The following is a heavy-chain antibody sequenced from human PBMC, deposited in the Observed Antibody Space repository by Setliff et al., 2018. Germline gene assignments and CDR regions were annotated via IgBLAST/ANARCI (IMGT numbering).Heavy chain of an antibody. CDR2: IYYSGST. CDR1: GGSISSGGYY. V-gene: IGHV4-31*03. D-gene: IGHD3-22*01. J-gene: IGHJ3*02. Sequence: PSETLSLTCTVSGGSISSGGYYWSWIRQRPGKGLEWIGYIYYSGSTYYNPSLKSRVTISVDTSKNQFSLKLSSVTAADTAVYYCARVSPYYYDSSGPGAFDIWGQGTMVTVSS. CDR3: ARVSPYYYDSSGPGAFDI.